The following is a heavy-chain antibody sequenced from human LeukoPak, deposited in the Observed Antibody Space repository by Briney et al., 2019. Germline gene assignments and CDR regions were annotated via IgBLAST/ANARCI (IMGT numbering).Heavy chain of an antibody. V-gene: IGHV3-30*02. J-gene: IGHJ4*02. CDR1: GFTFSSYG. CDR3: ASQPAVIDLDC. Sequence: GGSLRLSCAASGFTFSSYGMHWVRQAPGKGLEWVAFIRYDGSNKYYADSVKGRFTISRDNARNALYLQMSSLGVDDTAVYYCASQPAVIDLDCWGQGALVTVSS. D-gene: IGHD2/OR15-2a*01. CDR2: IRYDGSNK.